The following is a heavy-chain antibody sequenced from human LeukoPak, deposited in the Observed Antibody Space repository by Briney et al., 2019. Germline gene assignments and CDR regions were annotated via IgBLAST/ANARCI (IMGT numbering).Heavy chain of an antibody. V-gene: IGHV3-23*01. CDR3: ARVPISPSYYFDY. J-gene: IGHJ4*02. D-gene: IGHD2-2*01. CDR2: ISGSGGST. Sequence: GGSLRLSCAASGFTFSSYGMSWVRQAPGKGLEWVSAISGSGGSTYYADSVKGRFTISRDNSKNTLYLQMNSLRAEDTAVYYCARVPISPSYYFDYWGQGTLVTVSS. CDR1: GFTFSSYG.